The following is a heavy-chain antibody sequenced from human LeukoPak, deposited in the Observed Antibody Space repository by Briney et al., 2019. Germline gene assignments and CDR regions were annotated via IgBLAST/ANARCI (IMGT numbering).Heavy chain of an antibody. CDR1: GYTFSNYY. J-gene: IGHJ6*03. CDR3: ATHSTRIAVRPSDYYYYMDV. Sequence: ASVKVSCKASGYTFSNYYIHWVRQAPGQGLEWMGIIGGSTNYAQKLQGRVTMTTDTSTSTAYMELRSLRSDDTAVYYCATHSTRIAVRPSDYYYYMDVWGKGTTVTVSS. CDR2: IGGST. V-gene: IGHV1-46*01. D-gene: IGHD6-6*01.